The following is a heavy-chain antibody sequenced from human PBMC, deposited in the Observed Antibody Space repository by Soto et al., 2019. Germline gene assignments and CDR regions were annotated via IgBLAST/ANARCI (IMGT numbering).Heavy chain of an antibody. CDR2: IIPILGIA. V-gene: IGHV1-69*08. D-gene: IGHD6-6*01. J-gene: IGHJ6*03. Sequence: QVQLVQSGAEVKKPGSSVKVSCKASGGTFSSYTISWVRQAPGQGLEWMGRIIPILGIANYAQKFQGRVTITADKSTSTAYMELSSLRSEDTAVYSCARDLGGQLVGNYYYYMDVWGKGTTVTVSS. CDR3: ARDLGGQLVGNYYYYMDV. CDR1: GGTFSSYT.